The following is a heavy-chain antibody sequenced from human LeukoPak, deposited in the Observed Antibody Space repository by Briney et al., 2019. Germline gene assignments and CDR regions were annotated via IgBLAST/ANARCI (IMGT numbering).Heavy chain of an antibody. D-gene: IGHD5-18*01. CDR1: GYTFTSYG. V-gene: IGHV1-18*01. CDR3: ARWCPPNTAMDLDNWFDP. J-gene: IGHJ5*02. CDR2: ISAYNGNT. Sequence: ASVKVSCKASGYTFTSYGISWVRQAPGQGLEWMGWISAYNGNTNYAQKLQGRVTMTTDTSTSTAYMELRSLRSDDTAVYYCARWCPPNTAMDLDNWFDPWGQGTLVTVSS.